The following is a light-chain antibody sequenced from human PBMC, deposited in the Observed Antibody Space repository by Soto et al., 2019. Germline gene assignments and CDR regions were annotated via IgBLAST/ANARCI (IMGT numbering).Light chain of an antibody. Sequence: EIVVSRSPSVQSPSPGERVKHYCRASQSVSNNHLARYQPQPCPAPRLLIYDSSTRAPGNPARVHRSWARTEVPLTIIRLQSEDFAVYYCQQYNNWPPITFGQGTRLE. CDR1: QSVSNN. V-gene: IGKV3-15*01. J-gene: IGKJ5*01. CDR2: DSS. CDR3: QQYNNWPPIT.